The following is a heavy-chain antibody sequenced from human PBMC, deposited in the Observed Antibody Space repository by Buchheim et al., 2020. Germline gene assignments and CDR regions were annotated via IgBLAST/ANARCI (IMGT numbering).Heavy chain of an antibody. D-gene: IGHD2-2*01. Sequence: EVQLLESGGGLVQPGGSLRLSCAASGFTFSSYAMSWVRQAPGKGLEWVSAISGSGGSTYYADSVKGRFTISRDNSKNTLYLQMNSLRAEDTAVYYCAGDCSSTSCYLRHGMDVWGQGTT. V-gene: IGHV3-23*01. CDR3: AGDCSSTSCYLRHGMDV. CDR1: GFTFSSYA. J-gene: IGHJ6*02. CDR2: ISGSGGST.